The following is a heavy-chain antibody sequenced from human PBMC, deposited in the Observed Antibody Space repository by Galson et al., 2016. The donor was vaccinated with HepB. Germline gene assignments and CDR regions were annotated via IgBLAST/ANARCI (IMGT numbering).Heavy chain of an antibody. CDR2: ITTSGGTT. V-gene: IGHV3-23*01. J-gene: IGHJ6*01. Sequence: SLRLPCAASGFTFRSYAMSWVRQAPGKGLEWVSGITTSGGTTYYADSVKGRFTISRDNSKNTLYLQINSLRAEDTAVYYCAKSPPGLLWFGELYVWGQGTTVTVSS. CDR3: AKSPPGLLWFGELYV. CDR1: GFTFRSYA. D-gene: IGHD3-10*01.